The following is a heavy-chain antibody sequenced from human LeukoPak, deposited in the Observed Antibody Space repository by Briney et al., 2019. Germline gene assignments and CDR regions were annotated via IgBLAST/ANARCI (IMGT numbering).Heavy chain of an antibody. CDR2: INPNGGDT. CDR3: ARGQYRYAVDY. J-gene: IGHJ4*02. V-gene: IGHV1-2*02. CDR1: GYTFTSYY. D-gene: IGHD5-18*01. Sequence: ASVKVSCKASGYTFTSYYMLWVRQAPGQGLEWMGWINPNGGDTTFAQKFQDRGTMTRDTSISTAYMELSSLTSDDTAVYYCARGQYRYAVDYWGQGTLVTVSS.